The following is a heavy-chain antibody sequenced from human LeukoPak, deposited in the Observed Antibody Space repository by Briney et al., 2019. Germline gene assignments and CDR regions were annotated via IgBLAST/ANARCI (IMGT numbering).Heavy chain of an antibody. CDR3: TRDINSGNHY. D-gene: IGHD4-23*01. J-gene: IGHJ4*02. Sequence: GGSLRLSCAASGFTFSGSAMHWVRQASGKGLEWVGRIRSKANNYATAYAASVKGRFTISRDDSKNTAHLQMNSLKTEDTAVYYCTRDINSGNHYWGQGTLVTVSS. CDR2: IRSKANNYAT. V-gene: IGHV3-73*01. CDR1: GFTFSGSA.